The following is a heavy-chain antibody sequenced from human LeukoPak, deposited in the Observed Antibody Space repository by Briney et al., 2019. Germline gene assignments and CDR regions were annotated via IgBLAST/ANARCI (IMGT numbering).Heavy chain of an antibody. Sequence: KPSETLSLTCAVYGGSFSGYYWSWIRQPPGKGLEWIGEINHSGSTNYNPSLKSRVTISVDTSKNQLSVKLSSVTAADTAVYYCARGRNYYDSSGYLYGLDAFDIWGQGTMVTVSS. CDR2: INHSGST. J-gene: IGHJ3*02. D-gene: IGHD3-22*01. CDR3: ARGRNYYDSSGYLYGLDAFDI. V-gene: IGHV4-34*01. CDR1: GGSFSGYY.